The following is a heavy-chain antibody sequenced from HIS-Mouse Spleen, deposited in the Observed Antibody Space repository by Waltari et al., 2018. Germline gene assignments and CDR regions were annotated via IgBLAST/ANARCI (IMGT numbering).Heavy chain of an antibody. CDR2: IYYSGRT. CDR3: AREIPYSSSWYDWYFDL. V-gene: IGHV4-39*07. J-gene: IGHJ2*01. Sequence: QLQLQESGPGLVKPSETLSLTCTVSGGSISSSSYYWVWIRQPPGKRLAWVGSIYYSGRTYYNPSLKSRVTISVDTSKNQFSLKLSSVTAADTAVYYCAREIPYSSSWYDWYFDLWGRGTLVTVSS. CDR1: GGSISSSSYY. D-gene: IGHD6-13*01.